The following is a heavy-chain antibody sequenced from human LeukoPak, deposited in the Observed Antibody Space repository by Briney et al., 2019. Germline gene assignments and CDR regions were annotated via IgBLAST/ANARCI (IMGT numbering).Heavy chain of an antibody. CDR3: ARVPCSSTSCYHYYYYMDV. V-gene: IGHV4-39*07. D-gene: IGHD2-2*01. CDR2: IYYSGST. Sequence: SETLSLTCTVSGGSISSSSYYWGWIRQPPGKGLEWIGNIYYSGSTNYNPSLKSRVTISVDTSKNQFSLKLSSVTAADTAVYYCARVPCSSTSCYHYYYYMDVWGKGTTVTVSS. CDR1: GGSISSSSYY. J-gene: IGHJ6*03.